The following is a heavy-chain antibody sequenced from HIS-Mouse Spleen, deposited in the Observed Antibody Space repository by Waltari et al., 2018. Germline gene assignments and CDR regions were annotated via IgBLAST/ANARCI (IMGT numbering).Heavy chain of an antibody. V-gene: IGHV4-39*07. CDR3: AREIPYSSSWYDWYFDL. D-gene: IGHD6-13*01. J-gene: IGHJ2*01. CDR2: IYYSGST. Sequence: QLQLQESGPGLVKPSETLSLTCTVSGGSISSSSYCWGWIHQPPGKGLEWIGSIYYSGSTYYNPSLKRRVTISVDTSKNQFSLKLRSVTAADTAVYYCAREIPYSSSWYDWYFDLWGRGTLVTVSS. CDR1: GGSISSSSYC.